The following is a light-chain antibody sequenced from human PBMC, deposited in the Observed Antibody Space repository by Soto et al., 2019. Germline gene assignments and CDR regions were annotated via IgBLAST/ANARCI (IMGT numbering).Light chain of an antibody. V-gene: IGKV3-15*01. CDR3: HQYNDWPLT. J-gene: IGKJ1*01. CDR1: QSVSSN. Sequence: EIVMTQSPATLSVSPGERATLSCRASQSVSSNLAWYQQKPGQAPSLLIYGAFTRATGIPARFSGSGSGTEFTLTISSLQSEDFALDYCHQYNDWPLTFGQGTKVDI. CDR2: GAF.